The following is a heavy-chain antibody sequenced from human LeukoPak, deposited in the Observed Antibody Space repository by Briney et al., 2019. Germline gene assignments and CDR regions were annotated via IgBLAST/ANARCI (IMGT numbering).Heavy chain of an antibody. CDR1: GFPFSTYT. CDR2: ISSTSSNK. CDR3: ARVGAGSSTSFYSIDY. D-gene: IGHD2-2*01. J-gene: IGHJ4*02. V-gene: IGHV3-21*01. Sequence: PGGSLRLSCAASGFPFSTYTVTWVRQAPGKGLQWVSSISSTSSNKYYADSVKGRFITSRDNAKNSLYLQINSLRADDTAMYFCARVGAGSSTSFYSIDYWGQGALVTVSS.